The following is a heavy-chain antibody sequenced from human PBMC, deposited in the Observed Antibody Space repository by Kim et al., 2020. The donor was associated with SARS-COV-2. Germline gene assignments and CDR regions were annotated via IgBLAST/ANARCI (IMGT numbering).Heavy chain of an antibody. Sequence: GGSLRLSCAASGFTFSSYGMHWVRQAPGKGLEWVAVIWYDGSNKYYADSVKGRFTISRDNSKNTLYLQMNSLRAEDTAVYYCARDPMNHVDIVATLDYWGQGTLVTVSS. J-gene: IGHJ4*02. CDR2: IWYDGSNK. V-gene: IGHV3-33*01. CDR1: GFTFSSYG. CDR3: ARDPMNHVDIVATLDY. D-gene: IGHD5-12*01.